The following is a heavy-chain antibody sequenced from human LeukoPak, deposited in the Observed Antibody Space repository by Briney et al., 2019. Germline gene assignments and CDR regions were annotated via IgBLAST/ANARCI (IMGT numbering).Heavy chain of an antibody. Sequence: TGRSLGLSCTASGSIFGDYAMSWVRQAPGKGLEWVGVIRSKAYGGTTEYAASVKGRFSISRDDSKSIAYLQMNTLKTEDTAVYYCIRGLDHVLVPAATLFDYWGQGTLVTVSS. CDR1: GSIFGDYA. V-gene: IGHV3-49*04. D-gene: IGHD2-2*01. J-gene: IGHJ4*02. CDR2: IRSKAYGGTT. CDR3: IRGLDHVLVPAATLFDY.